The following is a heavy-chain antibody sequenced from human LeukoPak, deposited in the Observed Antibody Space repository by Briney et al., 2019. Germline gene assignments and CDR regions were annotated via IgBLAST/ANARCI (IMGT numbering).Heavy chain of an antibody. CDR3: AKDGYILDY. CDR2: ISDRGVNT. Sequence: GGSLRLSCAASGFTFSSYAMSWVRQAPGKGLEWVSTISDRGVNTYYADSVKGRFTISRDNSKNTLYLQMNSLRAEDTAFYYCAKDGYILDYWGQGILVTVSS. CDR1: GFTFSSYA. V-gene: IGHV3-23*01. D-gene: IGHD5-24*01. J-gene: IGHJ4*02.